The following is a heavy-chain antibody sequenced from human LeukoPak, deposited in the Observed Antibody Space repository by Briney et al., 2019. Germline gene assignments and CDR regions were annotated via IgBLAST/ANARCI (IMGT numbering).Heavy chain of an antibody. CDR2: IYYSGST. Sequence: PSETLSLTCTVSGGSISSSGYYWGWIRQPPGKGLEWIGSIYYSGSTYYNPSLKSRVTISVDTSKNQLSLKLTSVTAADTAVYYCARHQGFTAMVRGVIDYWGQGTLVTVSS. CDR1: GGSISSSGYY. V-gene: IGHV4-39*01. D-gene: IGHD3-10*01. CDR3: ARHQGFTAMVRGVIDY. J-gene: IGHJ4*02.